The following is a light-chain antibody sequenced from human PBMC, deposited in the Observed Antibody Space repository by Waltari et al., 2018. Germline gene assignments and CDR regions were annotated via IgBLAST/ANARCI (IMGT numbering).Light chain of an antibody. CDR3: QHYNSFSALFT. Sequence: DIQMTQSPSTLSASVGDRVTISFRASQSISRWLAWYQQKPGKAPKLLCHKASSLQSGVPSRFSGSGSGTEFTLNITSLQPDDFATYYCQHYNSFSALFTFGPGTQVDIK. CDR1: QSISRW. V-gene: IGKV1-5*03. CDR2: KAS. J-gene: IGKJ3*01.